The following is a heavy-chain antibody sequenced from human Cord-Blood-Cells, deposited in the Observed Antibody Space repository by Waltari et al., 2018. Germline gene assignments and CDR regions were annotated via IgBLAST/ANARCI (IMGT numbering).Heavy chain of an antibody. J-gene: IGHJ4*02. CDR3: AIRSAMAQSVVDY. D-gene: IGHD5-18*01. Sequence: EVPLVQSGAEVKKPGASLKISCTGSGYSFTSYWIGRVRSMPGKRLAWMLIGYTGDADTRPSPSFQGHATSSADNSTGTADLELSSLTVSATAIYYCAIRSAMAQSVVDYWGQGTLVTVAS. CDR1: GYSFTSYW. V-gene: IGHV5-51*01. CDR2: GYTGDADT.